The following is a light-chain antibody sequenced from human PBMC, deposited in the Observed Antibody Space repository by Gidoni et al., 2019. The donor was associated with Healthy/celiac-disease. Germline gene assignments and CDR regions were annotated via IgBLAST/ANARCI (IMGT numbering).Light chain of an antibody. CDR2: GAS. CDR1: QSVSSSY. V-gene: IGKV3-20*01. J-gene: IGKJ5*01. Sequence: EIVLTQSPGTLSLSPGERATLSCRASQSVSSSYLAWYQQKPGKAPRLLIYGASSRATGIPDRFSGSGSGTDFTLTISRLEPEDFAVYYCQQYGSSPPITFXXXTRLEIK. CDR3: QQYGSSPPIT.